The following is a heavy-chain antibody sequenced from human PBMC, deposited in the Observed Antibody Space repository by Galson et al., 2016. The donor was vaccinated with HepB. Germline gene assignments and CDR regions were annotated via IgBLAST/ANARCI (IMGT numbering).Heavy chain of an antibody. J-gene: IGHJ4*02. CDR2: ISGSAAST. CDR1: GFTFSSYA. V-gene: IGHV3-23*01. D-gene: IGHD3-10*01. CDR3: AKDRPPYGSGSFFPDY. Sequence: SLRLSCAASGFTFSSYAMSWVRQAPGKGLEWVSAISGSAASTYYADSVKGRFTISRDNSKNTLYLQMNSLRAEDTAVYYCAKDRPPYGSGSFFPDYWGQGTLVTVSS.